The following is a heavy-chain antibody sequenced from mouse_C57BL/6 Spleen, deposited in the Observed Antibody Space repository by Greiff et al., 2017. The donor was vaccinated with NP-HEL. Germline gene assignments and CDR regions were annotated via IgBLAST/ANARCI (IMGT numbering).Heavy chain of an antibody. Sequence: QVQLQQPGAELVKPGASVKLSCKASGYTFTSYWMHWVKQRPGKGLEWIGMIHPNSGSTNYNEKFKSKATLTVDKSSSTADMQLSSLTSEDSSVYYCAIGLTGTEYAMDYWGQGTSVTVSS. V-gene: IGHV1-64*01. D-gene: IGHD4-1*01. J-gene: IGHJ4*01. CDR2: IHPNSGST. CDR3: AIGLTGTEYAMDY. CDR1: GYTFTSYW.